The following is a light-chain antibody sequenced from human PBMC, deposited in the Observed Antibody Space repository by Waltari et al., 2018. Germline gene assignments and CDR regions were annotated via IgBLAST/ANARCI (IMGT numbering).Light chain of an antibody. V-gene: IGLV2-14*01. CDR1: TSDVGGYNY. CDR2: DVT. CDR3: SSYTTNSLVV. J-gene: IGLJ2*01. Sequence: QSALTQPASVSGSPGQSITISCTGTTSDVGGYNYVPWYQQPPGTAPKLMIYDVTTRPSGVSDRFSGSKSVNTASLTISGLRAEDEAHYYCSSYTTNSLVVFGGGTKLTVL.